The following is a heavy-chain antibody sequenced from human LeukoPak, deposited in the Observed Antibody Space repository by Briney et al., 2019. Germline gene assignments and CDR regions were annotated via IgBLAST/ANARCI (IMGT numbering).Heavy chain of an antibody. V-gene: IGHV3-30*04. J-gene: IGHJ4*02. CDR2: IISDGTNE. D-gene: IGHD3-22*01. Sequence: PGGSLRLSCEASGFTFSTFSMHWVRQAPGKGLEWVAVIISDGTNEYYANSVKDRFTISRDNSKNTLYLQISGLRSEDTAVYYCATGPQYGSSGPENFDYWGQGTLVTVAS. CDR3: ATGPQYGSSGPENFDY. CDR1: GFTFSTFS.